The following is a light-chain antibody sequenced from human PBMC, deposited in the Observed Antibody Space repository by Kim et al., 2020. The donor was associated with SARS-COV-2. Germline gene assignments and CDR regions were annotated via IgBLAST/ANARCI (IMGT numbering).Light chain of an antibody. Sequence: IVLTQSPATLSLSPGERATLSCRASQSVSSSYLAWYQQTPGQAPRLLIYGASSRATGIPDRFSGSGSGTDFTLTISRLEPEDFAVYYCQQYRYSPPTFGQGTKVDIK. CDR1: QSVSSSY. CDR2: GAS. CDR3: QQYRYSPPT. J-gene: IGKJ1*01. V-gene: IGKV3-20*01.